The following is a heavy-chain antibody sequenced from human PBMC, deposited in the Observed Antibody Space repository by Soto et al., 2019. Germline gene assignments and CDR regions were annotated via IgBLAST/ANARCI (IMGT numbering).Heavy chain of an antibody. J-gene: IGHJ6*02. V-gene: IGHV4-34*01. CDR3: ASHPYYDILTGYYRAYYYYYGMDV. D-gene: IGHD3-9*01. Sequence: SETLSLTCAVYGGSFSGYYWSWIRQPPGKGLEWIGEINHSGSTNYNPSLKSRVTISVDTSKNQFSLKLSSVTAADTAVYYCASHPYYDILTGYYRAYYYYYGMDVWRQGTTVTVSS. CDR1: GGSFSGYY. CDR2: INHSGST.